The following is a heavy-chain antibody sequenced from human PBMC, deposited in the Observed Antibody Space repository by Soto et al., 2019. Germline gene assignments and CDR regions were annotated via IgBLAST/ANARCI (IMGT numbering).Heavy chain of an antibody. CDR3: ARVGSRSHNWFDP. CDR1: GYSGTSYG. V-gene: IGHV5-51*01. CDR2: IYPGYSDT. J-gene: IGHJ5*02. D-gene: IGHD6-19*01. Sequence: GESLKISGKGSGYSGTSYGIGCVRQMPGKGLEWMGIIYPGYSDTRYNPSFQGQVTISADKSISTAYLQWSSLKASETAMYYCARVGSRSHNWFDPWG.